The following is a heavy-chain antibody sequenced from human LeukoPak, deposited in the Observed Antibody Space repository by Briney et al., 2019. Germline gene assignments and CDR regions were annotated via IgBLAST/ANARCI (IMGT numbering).Heavy chain of an antibody. Sequence: GGSLRLSCAASGFTFSSYWMSWVRQAPGKGLEWVANIKQDGSEKYYVDSVKGRFTISRDNAKNSLYLQMNSLRDEDTAVYYCTRGVPTGTDYFDYWGQGTLVTVPS. CDR2: IKQDGSEK. CDR1: GFTFSSYW. D-gene: IGHD1-1*01. V-gene: IGHV3-7*03. J-gene: IGHJ4*02. CDR3: TRGVPTGTDYFDY.